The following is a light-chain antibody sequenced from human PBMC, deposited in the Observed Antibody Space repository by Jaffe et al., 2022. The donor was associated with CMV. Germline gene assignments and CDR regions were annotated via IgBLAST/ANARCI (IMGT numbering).Light chain of an antibody. CDR1: QSVDSSD. V-gene: IGKV3-20*01. CDR3: QQYHSSLFT. J-gene: IGKJ3*01. CDR2: GAS. Sequence: EIVLTQSPGTLSLSPGERATLSCRASQSVDSSDLAWYQQRPGQAPRLLIYGASSRATGIPDRFSGSGSGTDFTLTISRLEPEDSAVYYCQQYHSSLFTFGPGTKVDIK.